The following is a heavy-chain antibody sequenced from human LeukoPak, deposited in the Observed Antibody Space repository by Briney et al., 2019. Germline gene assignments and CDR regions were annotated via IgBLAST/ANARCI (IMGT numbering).Heavy chain of an antibody. CDR1: GFTFSSYS. J-gene: IGHJ4*02. V-gene: IGHV3-21*04. CDR3: AKNQLYLDY. CDR2: LSSSSSYI. D-gene: IGHD2-2*01. Sequence: GGSLRLSCAASGFTFSSYSMNWVRQAPGKGLEWVSSLSSSSSYIDYADSVKGRFTISRDNAKNSLYLQRNSLRAADTAVYYCAKNQLYLDYWGQGTLVTVSS.